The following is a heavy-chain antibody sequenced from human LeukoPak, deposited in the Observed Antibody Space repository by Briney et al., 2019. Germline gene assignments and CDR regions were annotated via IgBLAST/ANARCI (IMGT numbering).Heavy chain of an antibody. V-gene: IGHV3-7*02. CDR3: ATYKSLPHTQFFDF. J-gene: IGHJ4*02. CDR1: GFTFRNYW. CDR2: INEDGSEK. D-gene: IGHD5-24*01. Sequence: GGSPRLSCAASGFTFRNYWMNWVRQAPGEGLEWVANINEDGSEKNYVDSVKGRFTTSRDNAKNSLSLQMNSLRSEDTAVYYCATYKSLPHTQFFDFWGQGALVTVS.